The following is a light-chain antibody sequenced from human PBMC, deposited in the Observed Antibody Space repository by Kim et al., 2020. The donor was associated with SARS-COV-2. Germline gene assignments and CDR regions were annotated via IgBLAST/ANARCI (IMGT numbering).Light chain of an antibody. CDR1: PSVSSY. CDR3: QQRYNWPLT. Sequence: LAPGERAPLSCRAGPSVSSYLAWYQHKPGQAPRLLIYDASNRATGIPARFSGSGSGTDFSLTISSLEPEDFAIYYCQQRYNWPLTFGGGTKVDIK. J-gene: IGKJ4*01. CDR2: DAS. V-gene: IGKV3-11*01.